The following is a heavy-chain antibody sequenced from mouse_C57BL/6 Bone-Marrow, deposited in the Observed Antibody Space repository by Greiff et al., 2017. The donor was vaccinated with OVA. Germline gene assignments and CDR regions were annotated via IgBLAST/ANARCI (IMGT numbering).Heavy chain of an antibody. CDR3: ARSAYYSNYYAMDY. V-gene: IGHV7-3*01. CDR2: IRNKANGYTT. D-gene: IGHD2-5*01. CDR1: GFTFTDYY. Sequence: VQLKESGGGLVQPGGSLSLSCAASGFTFTDYYMSWVRQPPGKALEWLGFIRNKANGYTTEYSASVKGRFTISRDNSQSILYPQMNALRAEDSATYYCARSAYYSNYYAMDYWGQGTSVTVSS. J-gene: IGHJ4*01.